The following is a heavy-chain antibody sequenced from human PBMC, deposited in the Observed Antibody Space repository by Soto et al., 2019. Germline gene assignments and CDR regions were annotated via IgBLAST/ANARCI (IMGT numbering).Heavy chain of an antibody. CDR1: GFTFSNAW. V-gene: IGHV3-15*01. J-gene: IGHJ6*02. CDR2: IKSKTDGGTT. CDR3: TTATVALYYYYYGMDV. Sequence: EVQLVESGGGLVKPGGSLRLSCAASGFTFSNAWMSWVRQAPGTGLEWVGRIKSKTDGGTTDYAAPVKGRFTISRDDSKNTLYLQMNSLKTEDTAVYYCTTATVALYYYYYGMDVWGQGTTVTVSS. D-gene: IGHD4-17*01.